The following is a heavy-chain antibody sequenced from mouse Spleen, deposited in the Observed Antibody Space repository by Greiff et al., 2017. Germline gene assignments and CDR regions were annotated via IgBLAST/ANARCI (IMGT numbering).Heavy chain of an antibody. CDR3: ARSETTAPDY. D-gene: IGHD1-2*01. J-gene: IGHJ2*01. Sequence: VQLQQPGAELVKPGASVKLSCKASGYTFTSYWMQWVKQRPGQGLEWIGEIDPSDSYTNYNQKFKGKATLTVDTSSSTAYMQLSSLTSEDSAVYYCARSETTAPDYWGQGTTLTVSS. V-gene: IGHV1-50*01. CDR2: IDPSDSYT. CDR1: GYTFTSYW.